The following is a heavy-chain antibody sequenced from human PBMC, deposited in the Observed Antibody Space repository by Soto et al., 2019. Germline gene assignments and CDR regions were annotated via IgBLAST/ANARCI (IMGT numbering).Heavy chain of an antibody. CDR1: GFTFSSYS. Sequence: GGSLRLSCAASGFTFSSYSMNWVRQAPGKGLEWVSYISSSSSTIYYADPVKGRFTISRDNAKNSLYLQMNSLRAEDTAVYYCARDPGAGSYSNYYYYYMDVWGKGTTVTVSS. CDR2: ISSSSSTI. V-gene: IGHV3-48*01. CDR3: ARDPGAGSYSNYYYYYMDV. D-gene: IGHD4-4*01. J-gene: IGHJ6*03.